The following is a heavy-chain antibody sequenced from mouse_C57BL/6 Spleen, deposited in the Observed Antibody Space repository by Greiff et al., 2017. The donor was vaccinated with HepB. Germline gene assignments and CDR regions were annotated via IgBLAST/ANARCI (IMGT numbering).Heavy chain of an antibody. V-gene: IGHV1-64*01. CDR3: ARSFYDYDLAMDY. D-gene: IGHD2-4*01. J-gene: IGHJ4*01. CDR1: GYTFTSYW. Sequence: QVQLQQPGAELVKPGASVKLSCKASGYTFTSYWMHWVKQRPGQGLEWIGMIHPNSGSTNYNEKFKSKATLTVDKSSSTAYMQLSSLTSEDSAVYYCARSFYDYDLAMDYWGQGTSVTVSS. CDR2: IHPNSGST.